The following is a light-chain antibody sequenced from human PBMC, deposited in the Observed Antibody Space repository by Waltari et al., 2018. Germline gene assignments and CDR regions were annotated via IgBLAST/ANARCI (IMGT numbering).Light chain of an antibody. Sequence: DIVMSQSPDSLAVSLGERATINCRSSQSIMYSSNNKNFLAWYQQKPGQSPKLLIYWASTRQSGFPDRFTGSWSGTDFTPTITSVQPEDVAIYYCQQYFITPFTFGPGTKVEIK. CDR1: QSIMYSSNNKNF. CDR2: WAS. V-gene: IGKV4-1*01. J-gene: IGKJ3*01. CDR3: QQYFITPFT.